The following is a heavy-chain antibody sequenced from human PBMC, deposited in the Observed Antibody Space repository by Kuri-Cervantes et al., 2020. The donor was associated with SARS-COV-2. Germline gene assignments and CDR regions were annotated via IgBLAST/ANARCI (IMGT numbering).Heavy chain of an antibody. Sequence: SVKVSCKVSGYTLTELSMHWVRQAPGKGLEWMGGIIPFFGTPSYARRFEGRVTITADESTRTVYMEMTSLTFEDTAVYFCARDVGYGGSSELDITYFDCWGQGTLVTVSS. CDR1: GYTLTELS. V-gene: IGHV1-69*13. CDR3: ARDVGYGGSSELDITYFDC. D-gene: IGHD4-23*01. J-gene: IGHJ4*02. CDR2: IIPFFGTP.